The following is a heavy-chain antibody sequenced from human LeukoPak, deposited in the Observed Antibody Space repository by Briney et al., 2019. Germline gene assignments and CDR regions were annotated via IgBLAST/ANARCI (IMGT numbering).Heavy chain of an antibody. V-gene: IGHV3-21*01. Sequence: GGSLRLSCAASGFTFSTSAMNWVRQVPGKGLEWVSSIDYDSSHIHYAASVRGRFTISRDNARDSVYLQMDSLRVEDTAVYYCTRDPLRYLRVGHYDYWGQGTLVAVSS. J-gene: IGHJ4*02. D-gene: IGHD3-9*01. CDR2: IDYDSSHI. CDR3: TRDPLRYLRVGHYDY. CDR1: GFTFSTSA.